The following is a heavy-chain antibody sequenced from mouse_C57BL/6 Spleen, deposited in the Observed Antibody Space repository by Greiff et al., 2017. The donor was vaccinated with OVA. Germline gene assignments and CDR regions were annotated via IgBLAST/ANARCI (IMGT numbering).Heavy chain of an antibody. CDR1: GYTFTDHT. J-gene: IGHJ2*01. V-gene: IGHV1-78*01. CDR3: ARAGTVVAYYFDY. CDR2: IYPRDGST. Sequence: VQGVESDAELVKPGASVKISCKVSGYTFTDHTIHWMKQRPEQGLEWIGYIYPRDGSTKYNEKFKGKATLTADKSSSTAYMQLNSLTSEDSAVYFCARAGTVVAYYFDYWGQGTTLTVSS. D-gene: IGHD1-1*01.